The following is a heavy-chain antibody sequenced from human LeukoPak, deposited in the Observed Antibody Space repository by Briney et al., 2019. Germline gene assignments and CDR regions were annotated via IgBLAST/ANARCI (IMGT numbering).Heavy chain of an antibody. J-gene: IGHJ5*02. CDR2: IRHDGSNK. CDR1: GFTFSSYG. Sequence: GGSLRLSCAASGFTFSSYGIHWVRQAPGKGLEWVAFIRHDGSNKYYADSVKGRFTISRDNSKSTLYLQMNSLRAEDTAVYYCARDRYCSGGSCYWFDPWGQGTLVTVSS. D-gene: IGHD2-15*01. CDR3: ARDRYCSGGSCYWFDP. V-gene: IGHV3-30*02.